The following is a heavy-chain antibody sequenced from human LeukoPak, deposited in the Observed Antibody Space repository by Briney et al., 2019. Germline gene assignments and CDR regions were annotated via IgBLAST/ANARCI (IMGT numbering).Heavy chain of an antibody. J-gene: IGHJ4*02. V-gene: IGHV3-23*01. CDR3: AKVDYYGSGIDY. D-gene: IGHD3-10*01. CDR2: ISGSGGST. CDR1: GFTFSSYA. Sequence: GGSLRLSCAASGFTFSSYAMSWVRQAQGKGLEWVSAISGSGGSTYYADSVKGRFTISRDNSKNTLYLQMNSLRAEDTAVYYCAKVDYYGSGIDYWGQGTLVTVSS.